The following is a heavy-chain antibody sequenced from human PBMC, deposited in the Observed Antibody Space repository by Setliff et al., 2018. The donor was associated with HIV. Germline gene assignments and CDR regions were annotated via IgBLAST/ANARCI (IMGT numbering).Heavy chain of an antibody. D-gene: IGHD2-2*02. V-gene: IGHV4-34*01. Sequence: SETLSLTCAVYGGSFSAYYWGWIRQSPEMGLEWIAEISHTGSTKYNPSLGSRVTISLATSRNQFSLRLRSLSAADTAVYYCARDKRYRFPFDPWGQGTLVTVSS. J-gene: IGHJ5*02. CDR3: ARDKRYRFPFDP. CDR2: ISHTGST. CDR1: GGSFSAYY.